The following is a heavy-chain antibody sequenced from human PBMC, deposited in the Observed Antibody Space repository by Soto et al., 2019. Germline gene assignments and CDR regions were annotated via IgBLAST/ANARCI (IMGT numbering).Heavy chain of an antibody. Sequence: GKGLEWVSVIYSGGSTYYADSVKGRFTISRDNSKNTLYLQMDSLRAEDTAVYYCASLDYGDYIFGYWGKGTLVTVSS. D-gene: IGHD4-17*01. CDR3: ASLDYGDYIFGY. V-gene: IGHV3-53*01. J-gene: IGHJ4*02. CDR2: IYSGGST.